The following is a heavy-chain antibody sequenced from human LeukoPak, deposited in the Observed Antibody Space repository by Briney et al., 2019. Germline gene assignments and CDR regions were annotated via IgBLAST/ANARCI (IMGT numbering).Heavy chain of an antibody. V-gene: IGHV4-34*01. D-gene: IGHD3-3*01. CDR1: GGSFSGYY. Sequence: PSETLSLTCAVYGGSFSGYYWIWIRQPPGKGLEWIGEINHSGSPNNNPSLKSRVSISFDTSKNQFSLKLTSVTAADTAVYYCGSRRTAMFGVIKGPIDYWGQGTLVTVSS. CDR2: INHSGSP. CDR3: GSRRTAMFGVIKGPIDY. J-gene: IGHJ4*02.